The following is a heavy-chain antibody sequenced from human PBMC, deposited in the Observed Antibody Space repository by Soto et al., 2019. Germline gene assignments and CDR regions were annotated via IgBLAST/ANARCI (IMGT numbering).Heavy chain of an antibody. CDR3: ARVSSVPYGGGD. V-gene: IGHV1-69*02. Sequence: QVQLVQSGAEVKKPGSSVKVSCKASGGTFSSYTISWVRQAPGQGLEWMGRIIPFLNISTYAQKFQGRVTITADKSTSRAYMELTSLRSEDTAVYYCARVSSVPYGGGDWGQGTLVTVSS. CDR2: IIPFLNIS. J-gene: IGHJ4*02. D-gene: IGHD4-17*01. CDR1: GGTFSSYT.